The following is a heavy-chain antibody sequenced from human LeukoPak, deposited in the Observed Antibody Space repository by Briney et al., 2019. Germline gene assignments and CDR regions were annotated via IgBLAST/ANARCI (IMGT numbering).Heavy chain of an antibody. CDR1: GFTFSNSV. CDR3: AKLPTGYPNWFDP. D-gene: IGHD3-9*01. Sequence: GSLRLSCAASGFTFSNSVMGWVRQAPGKGLEWVSAIGGSGDSTYYTDSVTGRFTISRDNSKNTLYLQMNSLRAEDTALYYCAKLPTGYPNWFDPWGQGTLVTVSS. CDR2: IGGSGDST. V-gene: IGHV3-23*01. J-gene: IGHJ5*02.